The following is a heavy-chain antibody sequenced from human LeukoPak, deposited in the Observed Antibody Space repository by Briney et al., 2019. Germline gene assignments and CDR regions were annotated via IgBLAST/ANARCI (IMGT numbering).Heavy chain of an antibody. J-gene: IGHJ4*02. Sequence: GGSLRLSRAASGFTFSSYSMNWVRQAPGKGLEWVSSISSSSSYIYHADSLKGRFTISRDNAKNSLYLQMNSLRTEDTAVYYCARDSPIVGAIPMDYWGQGTLATVSS. V-gene: IGHV3-21*01. CDR1: GFTFSSYS. D-gene: IGHD1-26*01. CDR3: ARDSPIVGAIPMDY. CDR2: ISSSSSYI.